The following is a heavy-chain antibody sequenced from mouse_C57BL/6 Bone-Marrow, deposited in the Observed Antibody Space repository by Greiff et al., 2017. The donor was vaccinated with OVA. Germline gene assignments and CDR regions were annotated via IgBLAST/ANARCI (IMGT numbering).Heavy chain of an antibody. Sequence: QVQLQQSGPGLVAPSQSLSITCTVSGFSLTSYGVDWVRQPPGKGLEWLGVIWGGGSTNSNSALMSKLSLSKDNSKSKVVLKMNSLQTDDTAVYDCAKRTTVVATDFDDWGKGTTVTVSS. J-gene: IGHJ1*03. D-gene: IGHD1-1*01. CDR1: GFSLTSYG. CDR3: AKRTTVVATDFDD. CDR2: IWGGGST. V-gene: IGHV2-9*01.